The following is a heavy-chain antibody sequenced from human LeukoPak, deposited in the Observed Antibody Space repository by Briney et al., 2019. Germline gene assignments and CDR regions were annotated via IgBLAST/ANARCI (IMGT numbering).Heavy chain of an antibody. J-gene: IGHJ4*02. Sequence: GGSLRLSCAASGFIFSSYWMHWVRQAPGKGLAWVSRINSDGSSTSYADSVKGRFTISRDNAKNTLYLQMNSLRAEDTAVYYCAREGYCSGGSCYSDFDYWGQGTLVTVSS. CDR3: AREGYCSGGSCYSDFDY. CDR2: INSDGSST. D-gene: IGHD2-15*01. V-gene: IGHV3-74*01. CDR1: GFIFSSYW.